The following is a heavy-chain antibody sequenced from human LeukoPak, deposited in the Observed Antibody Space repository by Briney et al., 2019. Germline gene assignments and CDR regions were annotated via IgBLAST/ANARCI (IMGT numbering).Heavy chain of an antibody. V-gene: IGHV4-59*01. CDR2: IYYSGST. CDR3: ARVGCSGGSCYSLDY. Sequence: PSETLSLTCTVSGGSISSYYWSWTRQPPGKGLEWIGYIYYSGSTNYNPSLKSRVTISVDTSKNQFSLKLSSVTAADTAVYYCARVGCSGGSCYSLDYWGQGTLVTVSS. D-gene: IGHD2-15*01. J-gene: IGHJ4*02. CDR1: GGSISSYY.